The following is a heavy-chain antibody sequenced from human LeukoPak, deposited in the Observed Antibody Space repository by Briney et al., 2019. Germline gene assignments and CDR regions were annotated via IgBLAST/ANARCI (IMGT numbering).Heavy chain of an antibody. J-gene: IGHJ5*02. CDR2: TYYRSKWYN. D-gene: IGHD2-2*01. CDR3: ARGFRYCSSTSCFINWFDP. V-gene: IGHV6-1*01. Sequence: TSQTLSLTCAISGDSVSSNSAAWNWIRQSPSRGLEWLGRTYYRSKWYNDYAVSVKSRITINPDTSKNQFSLQLNSVTPEDTAVYYCARGFRYCSSTSCFINWFDPWGQGTLVTVSS. CDR1: GDSVSSNSAA.